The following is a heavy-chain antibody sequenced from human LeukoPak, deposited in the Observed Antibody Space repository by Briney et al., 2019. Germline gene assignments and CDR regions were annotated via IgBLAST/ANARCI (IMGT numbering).Heavy chain of an antibody. J-gene: IGHJ4*02. CDR2: ISSSGNYM. V-gene: IGHV3-21*01. CDR3: AREYVGASSL. CDR1: GFTFSSYS. D-gene: IGHD1-26*01. Sequence: GGSLRLSCAGSGFTFSSYSMNWVRQAPGKGLEWVSSISSSGNYMYYADSVKGRFTISRDNAKNSLFLQLSGLRAEDTAVYYCAREYVGASSLWGQRTLVTVSS.